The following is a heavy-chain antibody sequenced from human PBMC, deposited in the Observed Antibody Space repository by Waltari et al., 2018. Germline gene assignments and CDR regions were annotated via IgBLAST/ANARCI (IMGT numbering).Heavy chain of an antibody. J-gene: IGHJ6*02. CDR2: INPNSGGT. V-gene: IGHV1-2*02. CDR1: GYTFTGPY. D-gene: IGHD3-10*01. Sequence: HVQLVQSGAAVKKPGASVKVSCKASGYTFTGPYTHWARPAPGQGLEWMGWINPNSGGTNYAQKFQGRVTMTRDTSISTAYMELSRLRSDDTAVYYCARAKSYSVFYYYGMDVWGQGTTVTVSS. CDR3: ARAKSYSVFYYYGMDV.